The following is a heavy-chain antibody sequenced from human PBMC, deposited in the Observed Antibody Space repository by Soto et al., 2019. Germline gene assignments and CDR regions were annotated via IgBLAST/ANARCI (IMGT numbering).Heavy chain of an antibody. V-gene: IGHV3-7*01. J-gene: IGHJ1*01. CDR3: ARELVVGPAEYFQH. CDR2: INQDERRK. Sequence: GGSLRLSCAASGFTFRSSWMSWVRQPPGKGLEWVANINQDERRKYYVDSVKGRFSISRDNAENSVYLQMNSLRAEDTAVYYCARELVVGPAEYFQHWGQGTQVTVSS. D-gene: IGHD2-15*01. CDR1: GFTFRSSW.